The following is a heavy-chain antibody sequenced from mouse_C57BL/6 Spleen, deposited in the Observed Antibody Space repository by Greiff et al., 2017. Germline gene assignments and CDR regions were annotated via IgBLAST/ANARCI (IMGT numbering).Heavy chain of an antibody. CDR2: IYPGSGNT. CDR3: AGLGTENYAMDY. J-gene: IGHJ4*01. CDR1: GYTFTDYY. Sequence: QVQLQQSGAELVRPGASVKLSCKASGYTFTDYYINWVKQRPGQGLEWIARIYPGSGNTYYNEKFKGKATLTAEKSSSTAYMQLSSLTSEDSAVYFCAGLGTENYAMDYWGQGTSVTVSS. D-gene: IGHD2-4*01. V-gene: IGHV1-76*01.